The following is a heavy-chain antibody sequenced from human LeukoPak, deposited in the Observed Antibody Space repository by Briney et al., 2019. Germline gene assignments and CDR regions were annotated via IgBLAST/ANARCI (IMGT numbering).Heavy chain of an antibody. D-gene: IGHD1-26*01. V-gene: IGHV4-4*07. CDR1: GGSFGSYY. CDR2: IYNSGTT. J-gene: IGHJ2*01. Sequence: SETLSLACTVSGGSFGSYYWTWIRQPAGKGLEWIGRIYNSGTTNYSPSLESRVTMSLDTSKNRFSLSLSSVTAADTAVYYCARDRLGATGHWRIDVWGRGTLVTVSS. CDR3: ARDRLGATGHWRIDV.